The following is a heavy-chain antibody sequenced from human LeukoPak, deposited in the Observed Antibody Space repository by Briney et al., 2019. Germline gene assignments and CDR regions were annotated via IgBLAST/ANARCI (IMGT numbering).Heavy chain of an antibody. CDR2: IYTSGGI. D-gene: IGHD5-12*01. J-gene: IGHJ5*02. CDR1: GDSISSSY. V-gene: IGHV4-4*07. CDR3: ARTQYSPNWFDP. Sequence: PSETLSLTCTVSGDSISSSYWSWIRQPAGKGLEWIGHIYTSGGINYSPSLKSRVTLSFDKSQNQIFLRLSSVTAADTAVYYCARTQYSPNWFDPWSQGTLVTVSS.